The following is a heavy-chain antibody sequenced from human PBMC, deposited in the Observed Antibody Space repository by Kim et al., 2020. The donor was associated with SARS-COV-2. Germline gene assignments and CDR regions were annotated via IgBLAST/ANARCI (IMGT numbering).Heavy chain of an antibody. D-gene: IGHD5-18*01. CDR3: TRPVTAMVPHHRGGDY. CDR1: GFTFSGSA. J-gene: IGHJ4*02. CDR2: IRSKANSYAT. V-gene: IGHV3-73*01. Sequence: GGSLRLSCAASGFTFSGSAMHWVRQASGKGLEWVGRIRSKANSYATAYAASVKGRFTISRDDSKNTAYLQMNSLKTEDTAVYYCTRPVTAMVPHHRGGDYWGQGTLVTVSS.